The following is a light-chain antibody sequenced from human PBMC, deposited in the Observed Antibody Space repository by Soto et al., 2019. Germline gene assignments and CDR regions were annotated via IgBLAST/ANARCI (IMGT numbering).Light chain of an antibody. CDR3: QQGGNWPLT. CDR1: QSVTSSD. CDR2: DAS. V-gene: IGKV3D-20*02. Sequence: EVVLTQSPGTLSLSPGERATLSCRASQSVTSSDLAWYQQKRGQAPRLLIYDASSRASGIPARFSGRGSGTDFTLTISYLEPEDFAIYYCQQGGNWPLTFGQGTRLEIK. J-gene: IGKJ5*01.